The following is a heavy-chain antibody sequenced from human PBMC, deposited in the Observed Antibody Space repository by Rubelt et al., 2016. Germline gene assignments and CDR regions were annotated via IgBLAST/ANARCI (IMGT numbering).Heavy chain of an antibody. CDR3: ARPAANGKIDAFHI. V-gene: IGHV4-39*01. CDR1: GGSISSYY. D-gene: IGHD1-1*01. CDR2: IFYSGST. J-gene: IGHJ3*02. Sequence: QLQLRESGPGPVKPSETLSLTCTVSGGSISSYYWGWIRQPPGKGLEWIGSIFYSGSTYYNPSLKSRVTISVDTSKNQFSRKLNSVNAADRAVFYCARPAANGKIDAFHIWGQGTMVTVSA.